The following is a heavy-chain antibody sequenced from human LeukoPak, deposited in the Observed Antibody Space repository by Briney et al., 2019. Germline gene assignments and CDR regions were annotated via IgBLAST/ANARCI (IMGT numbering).Heavy chain of an antibody. CDR2: IKQDGSEK. V-gene: IGHV3-7*01. Sequence: GGSLRLSCAVSGFSFSSYWMTWVRQAPGKGLEWVANIKQDGSEKYYVDSVKGRFTISRDNAKNSLYLQMNSLRAEDTAVYYCAADILTGYYYYGMDVWGQGTTVTVSS. CDR3: AADILTGYYYYGMDV. D-gene: IGHD3-9*01. CDR1: GFSFSSYW. J-gene: IGHJ6*02.